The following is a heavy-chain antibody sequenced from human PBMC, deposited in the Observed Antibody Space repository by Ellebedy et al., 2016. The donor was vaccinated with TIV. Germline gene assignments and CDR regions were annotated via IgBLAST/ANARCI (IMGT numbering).Heavy chain of an antibody. CDR2: IYYSGST. V-gene: IGHV4-39*01. CDR1: GGSISSSSYY. Sequence: SETLSLTXTVSGGSISSSSYYWGWIRQPPGKGLEWIGSIYYSGSTYYNPSLKSRVTISVDTSKNQFSLKLSSVTAADTAVYYCARGVDTAMVTFDHWGQGTLVTVSS. J-gene: IGHJ4*02. CDR3: ARGVDTAMVTFDH. D-gene: IGHD5-18*01.